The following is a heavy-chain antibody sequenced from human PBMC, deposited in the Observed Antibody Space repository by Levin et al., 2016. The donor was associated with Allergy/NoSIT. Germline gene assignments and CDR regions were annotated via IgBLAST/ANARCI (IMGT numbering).Heavy chain of an antibody. V-gene: IGHV3-21*01. D-gene: IGHD3-22*01. J-gene: IGHJ4*02. Sequence: GESLKISCAASGFTFSSYSMNWVRQAPGKGLEWVSSISSSSSYIYYADSVKGRFTISRDNAKNSLYLQMNSLRAEDTAVYYCARGPNYYDSSGYYSEYWGQGTLVTVSS. CDR2: ISSSSSYI. CDR1: GFTFSSYS. CDR3: ARGPNYYDSSGYYSEY.